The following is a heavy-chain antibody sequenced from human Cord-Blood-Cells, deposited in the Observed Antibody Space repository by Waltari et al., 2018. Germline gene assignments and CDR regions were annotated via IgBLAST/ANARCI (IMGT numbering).Heavy chain of an antibody. CDR3: ARGTPANWVLLRAFDI. D-gene: IGHD3-9*01. CDR2: INHSGST. Sequence: QVQLQQWGAGLLKPSETLSLTCAVYGGSFSGYYWSWIRQPPGKGLEWIGEINHSGSTNYNPHLKGLVTISVDTSKNQFSLKLSSVTAADTAVYYCARGTPANWVLLRAFDIWVQGTMVTVSS. CDR1: GGSFSGYY. V-gene: IGHV4-34*01. J-gene: IGHJ3*02.